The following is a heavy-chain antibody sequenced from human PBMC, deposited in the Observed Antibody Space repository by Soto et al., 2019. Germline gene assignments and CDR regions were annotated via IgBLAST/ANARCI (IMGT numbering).Heavy chain of an antibody. J-gene: IGHJ4*02. CDR3: ATAEALRFDLESSSPMGGYFDY. CDR1: GASISNYY. D-gene: IGHD3-9*01. Sequence: SETLSLTCTVSGASISNYYWSWIRQPPGKGLEWIGYIFSSGSTKYNPSLRSRVTISLDTSKNQFSLKLSSVTAADTAVYYCATAEALRFDLESSSPMGGYFDYWGQGTLVTVSS. V-gene: IGHV4-59*12. CDR2: IFSSGST.